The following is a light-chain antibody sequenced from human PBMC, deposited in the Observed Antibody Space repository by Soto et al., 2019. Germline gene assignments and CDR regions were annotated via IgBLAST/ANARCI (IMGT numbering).Light chain of an antibody. V-gene: IGKV1-39*01. CDR2: AAS. CDR1: QSISSY. CDR3: QESYSTQFT. Sequence: DIQMTQSPSSLSASVGDRVTITCRASQSISSYLNWYQQKPGKAPKLLIYAASSLQSGVPSRFSGGGSGTDFTLTISSLQPEDFATYDCQESYSTQFTFGPGTKVDIK. J-gene: IGKJ3*01.